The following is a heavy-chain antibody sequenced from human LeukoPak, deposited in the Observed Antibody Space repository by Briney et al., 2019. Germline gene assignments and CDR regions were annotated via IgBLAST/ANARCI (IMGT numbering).Heavy chain of an antibody. V-gene: IGHV3-48*04. CDR3: AKVPAITMIVSMDV. CDR2: ISAGSGTI. J-gene: IGHJ6*02. Sequence: GGSLRLSCAASGFTFSSYSMNWVRQAPGKGLEWVSDISAGSGTIYYADSVKGRFTISRDNAKNSLFLQMKSLRAEDAAVYYCAKVPAITMIVSMDVWGQGTTVTVSS. CDR1: GFTFSSYS. D-gene: IGHD3-22*01.